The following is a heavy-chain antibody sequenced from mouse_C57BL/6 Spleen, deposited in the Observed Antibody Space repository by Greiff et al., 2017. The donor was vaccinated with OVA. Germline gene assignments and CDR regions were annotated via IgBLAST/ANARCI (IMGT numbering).Heavy chain of an antibody. D-gene: IGHD2-5*01. CDR2: ISGGGGNT. CDR3: ARSYSKEWYFDV. CDR1: GFTFSSYT. Sequence: EVKLMESGGGLVKPGGSLKLSCAASGFTFSSYTMSWVRQTPEKRLEWVATISGGGGNTYYPDSVKGRFTISRDNAKNTLYLQMSSLRSEDTALYYCARSYSKEWYFDVWGTGTTVTVSS. J-gene: IGHJ1*03. V-gene: IGHV5-9*01.